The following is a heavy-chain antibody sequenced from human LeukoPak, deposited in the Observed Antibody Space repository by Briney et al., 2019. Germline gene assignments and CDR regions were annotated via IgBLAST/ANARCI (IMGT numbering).Heavy chain of an antibody. V-gene: IGHV3-53*01. D-gene: IGHD6-13*01. J-gene: IGHJ6*02. CDR3: ARVSSSWYYYGMDV. CDR2: IYSGGST. Sequence: GGSLRLSCAASGFTFSSYAMSWVRQAPGKGLEWVSVIYSGGSTYYADSVKGRFTISRDNSKNTLYLQMNSLRAEDTAVYYCARVSSSWYYYGMDVWGQGTTVTVSS. CDR1: GFTFSSYA.